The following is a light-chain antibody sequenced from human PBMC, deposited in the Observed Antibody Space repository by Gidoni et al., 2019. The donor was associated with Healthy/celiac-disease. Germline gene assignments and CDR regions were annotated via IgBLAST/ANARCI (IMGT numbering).Light chain of an antibody. V-gene: IGLV2-14*01. J-gene: IGLJ2*01. CDR3: SSYTSSSTVV. Sequence: QAALTQPASVSGSPGQSITISCTGTSSDVGGYNYVSWYQQHPGKAPKLIIYEVSNRPSGVSNRFSGSKSGNTASLTLSGLPAEDEADYYCSSYTSSSTVVFGGGTKLTVL. CDR2: EVS. CDR1: SSDVGGYNY.